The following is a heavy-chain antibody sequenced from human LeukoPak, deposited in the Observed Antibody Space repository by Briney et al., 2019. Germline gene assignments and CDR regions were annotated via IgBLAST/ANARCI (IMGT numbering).Heavy chain of an antibody. Sequence: SSVKVSCKASGGPFSTYTINWVRQAPGQGLEWMGGIIPIFGTANYAQKFQGRVTITTDESTSTAYMELSSLRSEDTAVYYCARDLDYGDYNWFDPWGQGTLVTVSS. J-gene: IGHJ5*02. CDR2: IIPIFGTA. CDR1: GGPFSTYT. CDR3: ARDLDYGDYNWFDP. D-gene: IGHD4-17*01. V-gene: IGHV1-69*05.